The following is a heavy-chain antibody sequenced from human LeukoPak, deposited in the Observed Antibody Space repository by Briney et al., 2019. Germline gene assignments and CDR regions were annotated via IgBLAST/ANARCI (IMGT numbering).Heavy chain of an antibody. CDR1: GGPISSYY. CDR2: IYYSGST. CDR3: GRSGAQYSSGWYYWYFDL. V-gene: IGHV4-59*01. J-gene: IGHJ2*01. Sequence: SETLSLTCTVSGGPISSYYWSWIRQPPGKGLEWIGYIYYSGSTNYNPSLKSRVTISVDTSKNQFSLKLSSVTAADTAVYYCGRSGAQYSSGWYYWYFDLWGRGTLVTVSS. D-gene: IGHD6-19*01.